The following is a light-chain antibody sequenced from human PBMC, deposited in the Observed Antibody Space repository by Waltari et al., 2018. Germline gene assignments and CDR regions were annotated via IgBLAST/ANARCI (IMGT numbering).Light chain of an antibody. J-gene: IGLJ3*02. V-gene: IGLV2-23*01. CDR1: SSDVGSYNL. Sequence: QSALTQPASASGSPGQSITISCTGPSSDVGSYNLVSWYQQHPGKAPKLMIYEDNTRPSGVSNRFSGSKSGNTASLTILGLQAEDEANYYCCSYAGSSIWVFGGGTELTVL. CDR2: EDN. CDR3: CSYAGSSIWV.